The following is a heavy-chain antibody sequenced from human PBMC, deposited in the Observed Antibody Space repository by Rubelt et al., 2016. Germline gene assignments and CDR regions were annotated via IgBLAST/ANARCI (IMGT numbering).Heavy chain of an antibody. D-gene: IGHD3-22*01. J-gene: IGHJ4*02. Sequence: EVQLVEAGGGLVKPGGSLRLSCAASGFTFSSYNMNWVRQAPGKGLEWVSYISSSGRAIYYADSVKGRFTIPRDNSKNTMYLKMNSLRAEDTAVYYCARESYYYDSSGYSQYFDYWGQGTLVTVSS. CDR3: ARESYYYDSSGYSQYFDY. V-gene: IGHV3-48*04. CDR2: ISSSGRAI. CDR1: GFTFSSYN.